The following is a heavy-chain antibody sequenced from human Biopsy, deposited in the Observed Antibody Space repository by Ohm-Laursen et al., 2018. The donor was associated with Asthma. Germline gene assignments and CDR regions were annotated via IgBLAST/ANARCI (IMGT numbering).Heavy chain of an antibody. CDR1: GGTFNAYV. D-gene: IGHD2-2*01. CDR3: ARKAGSCISRTCYSLDF. CDR2: INSVFGTT. Sequence: SSVKVSCKSLGGTFNAYVIGWVRQAPGQGLEWMGGINSVFGTTTYPQKFQDRVTITADDSMSTVYMELSSLRSEDTAVYYCARKAGSCISRTCYSLDFWGQGTLVTVSS. V-gene: IGHV1-69*01. J-gene: IGHJ4*02.